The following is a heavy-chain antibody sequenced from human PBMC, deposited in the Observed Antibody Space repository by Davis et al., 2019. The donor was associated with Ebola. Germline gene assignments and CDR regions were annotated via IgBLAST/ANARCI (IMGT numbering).Heavy chain of an antibody. CDR2: ITPDGTNR. V-gene: IGHV3-30*18. CDR1: GFSINTYG. D-gene: IGHD1-26*01. Sequence: GGSLRLSCVASGFSINTYGMHWVRQAPGKGLEWVAIITPDGTNRYYADFVKGRCTISRDSSKTTLYLQLNSLRAEGTAVYYCAKGGDMDVWGQGTTVTVSS. CDR3: AKGGDMDV. J-gene: IGHJ6*02.